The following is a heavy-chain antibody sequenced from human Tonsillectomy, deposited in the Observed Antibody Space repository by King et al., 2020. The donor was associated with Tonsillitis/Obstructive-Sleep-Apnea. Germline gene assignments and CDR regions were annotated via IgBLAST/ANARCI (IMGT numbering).Heavy chain of an antibody. CDR2: INPRGGGT. Sequence: QLVQSGAAVMKPGASVKVSCKASGYTFTNHYMHWVRQAPGQRLEWMGMINPRGGGTSYAQEFYGRVTMTSDTSTSTVYMDLSSLRSEDTAVYYCARYGYGEFGGGAGFDPWGQGTLVTVSS. V-gene: IGHV1-46*01. J-gene: IGHJ5*02. D-gene: IGHD3-10*01. CDR1: GYTFTNHY. CDR3: ARYGYGEFGGGAGFDP.